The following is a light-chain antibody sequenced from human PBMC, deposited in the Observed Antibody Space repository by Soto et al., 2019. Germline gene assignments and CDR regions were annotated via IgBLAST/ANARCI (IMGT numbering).Light chain of an antibody. CDR2: RNS. CDR1: SSNIGSNY. Sequence: QSVLTQPPSASGTPGQRVTISCSGSSSNIGSNYVYWYQQLPGTVPQLLIYRNSERPSGVPDRFSGSKSGTSASLAISGLRSEDEADYYCAAWDDSLSGVVVGGGTQLTVL. V-gene: IGLV1-47*01. CDR3: AAWDDSLSGVV. J-gene: IGLJ2*01.